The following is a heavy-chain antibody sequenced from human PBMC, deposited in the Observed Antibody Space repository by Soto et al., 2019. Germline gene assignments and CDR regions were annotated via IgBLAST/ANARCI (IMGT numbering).Heavy chain of an antibody. CDR3: ARDKAAYIAVAGYYFDY. J-gene: IGHJ4*02. D-gene: IGHD6-19*01. Sequence: PGGSLRLSCAASGFTFSSYSMNWVRQAPGKGLEWVSSISSSSSYIYYADSVKGRFTISRDNAKNSLYLQMNSLRAEDTAVYYCARDKAAYIAVAGYYFDYWGQGPLVTVSS. CDR2: ISSSSSYI. CDR1: GFTFSSYS. V-gene: IGHV3-21*01.